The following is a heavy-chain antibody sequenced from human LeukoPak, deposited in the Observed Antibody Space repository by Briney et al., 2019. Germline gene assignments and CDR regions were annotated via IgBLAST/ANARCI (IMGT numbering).Heavy chain of an antibody. CDR1: GFTFSSYE. Sequence: GGSLRLSCAASGFTFSSYEMNWVRQAPGKGLEWVSYISSSGSTIYYADSVKGRFTISRDNAKNSLYLQMNSLRAEDTAVYYCARDAPLLWFEVPRYYMDVWGKGTTVTVSS. CDR3: ARDAPLLWFEVPRYYMDV. D-gene: IGHD3-10*01. CDR2: ISSSGSTI. J-gene: IGHJ6*03. V-gene: IGHV3-48*03.